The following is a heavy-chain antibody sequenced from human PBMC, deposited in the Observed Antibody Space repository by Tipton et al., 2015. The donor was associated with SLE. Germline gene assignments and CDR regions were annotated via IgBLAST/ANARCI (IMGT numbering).Heavy chain of an antibody. CDR2: ISYDGSNK. D-gene: IGHD3-3*01. J-gene: IGHJ3*02. Sequence: RSLRLSCAASGFTFSSYAMHWVRQAPGKGLEWVAVISYDGSNKYYADSVKGRFTISRDNSKNTLYLQMNSLRAEDTAVYYCASRGRFLEWLSDGPMLLDIWGQGTMVTVSS. CDR1: GFTFSSYA. CDR3: ASRGRFLEWLSDGPMLLDI. V-gene: IGHV3-30*04.